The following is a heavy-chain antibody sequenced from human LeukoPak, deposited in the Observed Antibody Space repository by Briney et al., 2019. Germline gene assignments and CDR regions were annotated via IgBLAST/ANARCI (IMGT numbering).Heavy chain of an antibody. CDR1: GYTFTGYY. CDR3: ARGLAVAGSRFDY. V-gene: IGHV1-2*04. CDR2: INPNSGGT. D-gene: IGHD6-19*01. J-gene: IGHJ4*02. Sequence: VASVKVSCKASGYTFTGYYMHWVRQAPGQGLEWMGWINPNSGGTNYAQKFQGWVTMTRDTSISTAYMELSRLRSDDTAVYYCARGLAVAGSRFDYWGQGTLVTVSS.